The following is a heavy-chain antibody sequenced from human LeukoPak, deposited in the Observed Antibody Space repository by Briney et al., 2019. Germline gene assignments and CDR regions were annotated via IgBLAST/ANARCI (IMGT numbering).Heavy chain of an antibody. V-gene: IGHV3-23*01. CDR3: ARNDTSSWSYYYYGMDV. CDR1: GFTFSNYG. J-gene: IGHJ6*02. Sequence: GGSLRLSCVGSGFTFSNYGMIWVRQAPGKGLEWVAAISSTSDSTPYADSVKGRFTISRDNSKNTLYLQMNSLRAEDTAVYYCARNDTSSWSYYYYGMDVWGQGTTVTVSS. CDR2: ISSTSDST. D-gene: IGHD6-13*01.